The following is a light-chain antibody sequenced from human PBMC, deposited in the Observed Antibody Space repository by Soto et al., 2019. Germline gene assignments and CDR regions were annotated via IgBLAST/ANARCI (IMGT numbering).Light chain of an antibody. CDR2: DVS. Sequence: QSVLTQPASVSGSPGQSITISCTGTSSDVGGYNYVSWYQQHPGKAPKLMIYDVSTRPSGVSNRFSGSKSGNTASLTISGLQAEDEAAYYCSSYTSSSTLRVFGGGTKLTVL. V-gene: IGLV2-14*01. J-gene: IGLJ2*01. CDR1: SSDVGGYNY. CDR3: SSYTSSSTLRV.